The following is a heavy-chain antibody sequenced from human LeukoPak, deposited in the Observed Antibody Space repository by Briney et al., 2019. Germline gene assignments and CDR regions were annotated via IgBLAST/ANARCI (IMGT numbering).Heavy chain of an antibody. CDR1: GFTFSSYS. J-gene: IGHJ4*02. D-gene: IGHD3-22*01. V-gene: IGHV3-48*01. CDR3: ARARGDYDSSGYYYATFPSYYFDY. Sequence: GGSLRLSCAASGFTFSSYSMNWVRQAPGKGLEWVSYISSSSSTIYYADSVKGRFTISRDNAKNSLYLQMNSLRAEDTAVYYCARARGDYDSSGYYYATFPSYYFDYWGQGTLVTVSS. CDR2: ISSSSSTI.